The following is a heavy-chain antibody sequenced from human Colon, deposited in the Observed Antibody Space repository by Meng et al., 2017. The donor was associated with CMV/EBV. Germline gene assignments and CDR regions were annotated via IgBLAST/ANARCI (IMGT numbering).Heavy chain of an antibody. CDR2: ISAHNGNA. CDR1: GYTFTTYG. V-gene: IGHV1-18*01. Sequence: ASVKVSCKASGYTFTTYGITWVRQAPGQGLEWVGWISAHNGNAEYAQKFQDRATMTTDTSTTTVYMELRSLRSDDTAMYYCARFRRMTMIPGSQYNYFDPWGQGTLVTVSS. D-gene: IGHD3-22*01. CDR3: ARFRRMTMIPGSQYNYFDP. J-gene: IGHJ5*02.